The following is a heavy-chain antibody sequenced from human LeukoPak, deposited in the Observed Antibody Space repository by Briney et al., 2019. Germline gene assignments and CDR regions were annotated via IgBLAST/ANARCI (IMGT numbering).Heavy chain of an antibody. D-gene: IGHD3-16*01. J-gene: IGHJ6*02. CDR2: ISSSRSYI. CDR1: GFTFSSYS. CDR3: ARDRFGGADYYYGMDV. V-gene: IGHV3-21*01. Sequence: GGSLRLSCAASGFTFSSYSMNWVREAPGKGLEWVSSISSSRSYIYYADSVKGRFTISRYNAKNSLYLQRNSLRAEDTAVYYCARDRFGGADYYYGMDVWGQGTTVTVSS.